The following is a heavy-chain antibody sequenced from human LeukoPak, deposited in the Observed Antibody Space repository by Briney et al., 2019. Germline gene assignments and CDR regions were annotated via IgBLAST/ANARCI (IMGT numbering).Heavy chain of an antibody. CDR3: AKEGGYSGYVDY. D-gene: IGHD5-12*01. V-gene: IGHV3-30*07. CDR1: GFTFSSYA. Sequence: GGSLRLSCAASGFTFSSYAMRWVRQAPGKGLEWVAVISYDGSNKYYADSVKGRFTISRDNSKNTLYLQMNSLRAEDTAVYYCAKEGGYSGYVDYWGQGTLVTVSS. J-gene: IGHJ4*02. CDR2: ISYDGSNK.